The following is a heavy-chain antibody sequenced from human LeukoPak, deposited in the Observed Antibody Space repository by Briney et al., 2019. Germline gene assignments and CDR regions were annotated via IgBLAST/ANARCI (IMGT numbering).Heavy chain of an antibody. CDR3: ARGGSRYTTTWYY. D-gene: IGHD2-2*01. J-gene: IGHJ4*02. V-gene: IGHV3-48*03. CDR2: ISSSGSTI. CDR1: GXTFSSYE. Sequence: GGSLRLSCAASGXTFSSYEMNWVRQAPGKGLEWVSYISSSGSTIYYADSVKGRFTTSRDNAKNSVYLQMNSLRAEDTAVYYCARGGSRYTTTWYYWGQGTLVTVSS.